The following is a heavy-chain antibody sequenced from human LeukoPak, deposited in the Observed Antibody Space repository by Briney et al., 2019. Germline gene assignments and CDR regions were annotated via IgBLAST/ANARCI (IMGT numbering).Heavy chain of an antibody. D-gene: IGHD4-17*01. Sequence: SETLSLTCTVSGGSISSYYWSWIRQPAGKGLEWIGRIYTSGSTNYNPSLKSRVTMSVDTSKNQFSLKLGSVTAADTAVYYCAREWDGDYGGDYYFDYWGQGTLVTVSS. CDR1: GGSISSYY. CDR3: AREWDGDYGGDYYFDY. CDR2: IYTSGST. V-gene: IGHV4-4*07. J-gene: IGHJ4*02.